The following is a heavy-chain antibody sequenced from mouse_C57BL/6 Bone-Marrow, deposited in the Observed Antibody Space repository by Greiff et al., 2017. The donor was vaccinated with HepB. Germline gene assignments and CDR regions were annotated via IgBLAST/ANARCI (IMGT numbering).Heavy chain of an antibody. V-gene: IGHV1-69*01. D-gene: IGHD2-4*01. CDR1: GYTFTSYW. CDR3: ARGGLRGYFDY. Sequence: QVQLQQPGDELVMPGASVKLSCKASGYTFTSYWMHWVKQRPGQGLEWIGEIDPSDSYTNYNQKFKGKSTLTVDKSSSTAYMQLSSLTSEDSAVYYCARGGLRGYFDYWGQGTTLTVSS. CDR2: IDPSDSYT. J-gene: IGHJ2*01.